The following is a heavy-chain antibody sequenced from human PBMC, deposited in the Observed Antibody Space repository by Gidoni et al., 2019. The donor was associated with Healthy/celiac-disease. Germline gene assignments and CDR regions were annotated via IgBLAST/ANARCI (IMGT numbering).Heavy chain of an antibody. CDR3: ARLNHRAFGEPLGDY. Sequence: EVQLVQSGAEVKKPGESLKISCKGSGYSFTSYWIGWVRQMPGKGLEGMWIIYPGDSDTRYSPSFQGQVTISADKSISTAYLQWSSLKASDTAMYYCARLNHRAFGEPLGDYWGQGTLVTVSS. D-gene: IGHD3-10*01. J-gene: IGHJ4*02. CDR2: IYPGDSDT. CDR1: GYSFTSYW. V-gene: IGHV5-51*03.